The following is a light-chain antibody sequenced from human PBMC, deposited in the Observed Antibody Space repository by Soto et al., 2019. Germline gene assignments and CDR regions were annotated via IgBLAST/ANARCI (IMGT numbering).Light chain of an antibody. CDR1: QSVLYISNNKNY. CDR2: WAS. J-gene: IGKJ1*01. CDR3: QQYYRTPWT. Sequence: DIVMTQSPDSLAVSLGERATINCKSSQSVLYISNNKNYLAWYQQKPGQPPKLLFYWASTRESGVPDRFSASGSGTDFALTISSPQAEDVAVYSCQQYYRTPWTFGQGTKVEIK. V-gene: IGKV4-1*01.